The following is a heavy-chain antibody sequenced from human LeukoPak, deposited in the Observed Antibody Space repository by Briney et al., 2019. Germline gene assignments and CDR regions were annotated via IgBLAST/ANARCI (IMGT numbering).Heavy chain of an antibody. J-gene: IGHJ4*02. CDR3: ARDDAYSTFDY. CDR2: INAGNGNT. CDR1: GYTFTSYA. V-gene: IGHV1-3*01. D-gene: IGHD6-13*01. Sequence: ASVTVSCTASGYTFTSYAMHWVRQAPGQRLEWMGWINAGNGNTKYSQKFQGRVTITRDTSASTAYMELSSLRSEDTAVYYCARDDAYSTFDYWGQGTLVTDSS.